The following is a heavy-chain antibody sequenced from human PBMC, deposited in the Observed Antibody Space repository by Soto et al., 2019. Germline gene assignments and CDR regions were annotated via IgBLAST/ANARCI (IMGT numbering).Heavy chain of an antibody. Sequence: ESLKISCKGSGYSFAGYWIGWVRQMPGKGLDWMGVIYPGDSDTRYSPSFHGQVTISADKSISTAYLQWSSLKASDTAMYFCARLPGVRGVFDGFNVWGQGTMVTVS. CDR3: ARLPGVRGVFDGFNV. CDR1: GYSFAGYW. CDR2: IYPGDSDT. V-gene: IGHV5-51*01. D-gene: IGHD3-10*01. J-gene: IGHJ3*01.